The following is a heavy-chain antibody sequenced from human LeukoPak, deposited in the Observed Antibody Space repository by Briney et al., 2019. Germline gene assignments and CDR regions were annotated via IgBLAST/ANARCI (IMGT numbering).Heavy chain of an antibody. J-gene: IGHJ4*02. V-gene: IGHV3-15*01. CDR3: TTPERYYYDTSDFYGSPY. Sequence: GSLRPSCTASGFSFSNAWVSWVRQAPGKGLEWVGRITSKADGGTRDYAAPVKGRFTISRDDSKNTLYLQMNSLKTEDTAVYYCTTPERYYYDTSDFYGSPYWGQGTLVTVSS. CDR2: ITSKADGGTR. CDR1: GFSFSNAW. D-gene: IGHD3-22*01.